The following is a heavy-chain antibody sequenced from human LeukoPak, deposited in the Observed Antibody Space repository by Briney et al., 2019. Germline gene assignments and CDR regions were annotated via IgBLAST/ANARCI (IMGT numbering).Heavy chain of an antibody. D-gene: IGHD6-13*01. V-gene: IGHV3-23*01. Sequence: GGSLRLSCAASGFTFSSYAMSWVRQAPGKGLEWVSAISGSGGSTYYADSVKGRFTISRDNSKNTLYLQMNSLRAKDTAVYYCAKEAPYSSSWYNSYGMDVWGQGTTVTVSS. J-gene: IGHJ6*02. CDR3: AKEAPYSSSWYNSYGMDV. CDR2: ISGSGGST. CDR1: GFTFSSYA.